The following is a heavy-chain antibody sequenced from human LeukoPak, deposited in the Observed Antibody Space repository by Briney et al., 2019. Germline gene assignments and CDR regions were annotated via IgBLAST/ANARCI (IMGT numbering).Heavy chain of an antibody. V-gene: IGHV3-23*01. Sequence: PGGSLRLSCAASGFTFSSYAMSWVRQAPGKGLEWVSAISGSGGTIYYADSVKGRFTISRDNSKNTLYLQVNSLRAEDTAVYYCAREQWLTLGGAFDIWGQGTMVTVSS. CDR3: AREQWLTLGGAFDI. CDR2: ISGSGGTI. CDR1: GFTFSSYA. J-gene: IGHJ3*02. D-gene: IGHD6-19*01.